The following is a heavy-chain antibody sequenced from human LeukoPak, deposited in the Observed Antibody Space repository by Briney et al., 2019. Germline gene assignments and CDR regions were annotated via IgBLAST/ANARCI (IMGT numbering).Heavy chain of an antibody. V-gene: IGHV4-34*01. D-gene: IGHD5-18*01. J-gene: IGHJ2*01. CDR3: ARGGYNYGSDCYFDL. CDR1: GVSFSGYY. CDR2: INHSGST. Sequence: AETLSLTCAVYGVSFSGYYWSWIRQPPGKGLEWIGEINHSGSTNYNPSLKSRVTISVDTSKNQFSLKLTSVTAGDTAVYSCARGGYNYGSDCYFDLWGRGTLVTVSS.